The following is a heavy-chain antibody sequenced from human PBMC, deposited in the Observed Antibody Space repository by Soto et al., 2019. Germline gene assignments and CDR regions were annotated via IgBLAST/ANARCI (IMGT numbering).Heavy chain of an antibody. V-gene: IGHV3-9*01. CDR2: ISWNSGSI. CDR1: GFTFDDYA. D-gene: IGHD6-13*01. Sequence: GGSLRLSCAASGFTFDDYAMHWVRQAPGKGLEWVSGISWNSGSIGYADSVKGRFTISRDNAKNSLYLQMNSLRAEDTALYYCAKDMGQQEKVDAFDIWGQGTMVTVSS. J-gene: IGHJ3*02. CDR3: AKDMGQQEKVDAFDI.